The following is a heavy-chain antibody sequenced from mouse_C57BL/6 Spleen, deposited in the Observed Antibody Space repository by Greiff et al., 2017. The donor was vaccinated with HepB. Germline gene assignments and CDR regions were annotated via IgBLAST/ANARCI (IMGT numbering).Heavy chain of an antibody. D-gene: IGHD1-1*01. J-gene: IGHJ2*01. CDR3: ARYITTPGNYFDY. Sequence: QVQLQQSGAELVKPGASVKISCKASGYAFSSYWMNWVKQRPGKGLEWIGQIYPGDGDTNYNGKFKGKATLTADKSSSTAYMQLSSLTSEDSAVYFCARYITTPGNYFDYWGQGTTLTVSS. V-gene: IGHV1-80*01. CDR1: GYAFSSYW. CDR2: IYPGDGDT.